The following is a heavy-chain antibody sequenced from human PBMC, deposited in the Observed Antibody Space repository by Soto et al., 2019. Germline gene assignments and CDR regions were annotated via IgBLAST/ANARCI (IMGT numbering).Heavy chain of an antibody. V-gene: IGHV4-4*02. CDR3: ARDRNSYSSSSGSLVWFDP. Sequence: SETLSLTCAVSGGSISSSNWWSWVRQPPGKGLEWIGEIYHSGSTNYNPSLKSRVTISVDKSKNQFSLKLSSVTAADTAVYYCARDRNSYSSSSGSLVWFDPWGKGTLVTVSS. CDR2: IYHSGST. J-gene: IGHJ5*02. D-gene: IGHD6-13*01. CDR1: GGSISSSNW.